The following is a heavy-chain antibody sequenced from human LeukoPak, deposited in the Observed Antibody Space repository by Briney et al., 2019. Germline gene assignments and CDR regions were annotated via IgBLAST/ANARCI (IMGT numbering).Heavy chain of an antibody. CDR2: ISSSGSTI. V-gene: IGHV3-48*03. CDR1: GFTFSSYE. J-gene: IGHJ3*02. D-gene: IGHD3-22*01. CDR3: ARGPFPYYYDSSGYRKRAFDI. Sequence: PGGSLRLSCAASGFTFSSYEMNWVRQAPGKGLEWVSYISSSGSTIYYADSVKGRFTISRDNAKNSLFLQMNSLRAEDTAAYYCARGPFPYYYDSSGYRKRAFDIWGQGTMVTVSS.